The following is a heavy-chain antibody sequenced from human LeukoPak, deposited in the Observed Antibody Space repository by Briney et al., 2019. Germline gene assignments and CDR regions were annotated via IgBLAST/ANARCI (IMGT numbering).Heavy chain of an antibody. J-gene: IGHJ4*02. Sequence: GGSLRLSCAASGFAFSGSAMHWVRQASGKGLEWVGRIRSKANSYATAYAASVKGRFTISRDDSKNTAYLQMNSLKTEDTAVYYCTATAQRDYWGQGTLVTVSS. CDR2: IRSKANSYAT. CDR1: GFAFSGSA. CDR3: TATAQRDY. V-gene: IGHV3-73*01.